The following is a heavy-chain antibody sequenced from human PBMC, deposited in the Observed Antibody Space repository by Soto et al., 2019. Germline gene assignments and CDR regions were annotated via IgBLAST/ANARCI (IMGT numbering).Heavy chain of an antibody. J-gene: IGHJ4*02. V-gene: IGHV1-69*01. D-gene: IGHD3-10*01. Sequence: QVQLVQSGAEVKEPGSSVKVSCKASGGTFNGYSISWVRQAPGQGLEWVGGTIPIFTTANYAQKFQGRLTMTADESTRTAFVEVSGLRSDATAIYYCARVDSCMVRWMGQFYFHHCGPRSLVTVSS. CDR3: ARVDSCMVRWMGQFYFHH. CDR1: GGTFNGYS. CDR2: TIPIFTTA.